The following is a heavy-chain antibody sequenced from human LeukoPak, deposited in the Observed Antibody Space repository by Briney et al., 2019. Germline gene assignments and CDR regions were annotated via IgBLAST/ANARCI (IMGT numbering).Heavy chain of an antibody. Sequence: GGSLRLSCAASGFTFSSYSMNWVRQAPGKGLEWVSAISGSGGSTYYADSVKGRFTISRDNSKNTLYLQMGSLRAEDTAVYYCASYTHWVAGDVWGQGTTVTVSS. CDR3: ASYTHWVAGDV. D-gene: IGHD3-16*01. CDR1: GFTFSSYS. V-gene: IGHV3-23*01. J-gene: IGHJ6*02. CDR2: ISGSGGST.